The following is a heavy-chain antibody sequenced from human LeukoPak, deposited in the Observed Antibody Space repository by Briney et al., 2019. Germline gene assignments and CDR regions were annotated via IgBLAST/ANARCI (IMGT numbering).Heavy chain of an antibody. D-gene: IGHD3-16*02. CDR1: GGTFSSYA. CDR3: ARSGYDYIWGSYRPFGLDY. CDR2: IIPIFGTA. J-gene: IGHJ4*02. V-gene: IGHV1-69*06. Sequence: SVKVSCKASGGTFSSYAISWVRQAPGQGLEWMGGIIPIFGTANYAQKFQGRVTITADKSTSTAYMELSSLRSEDTAVYYCARSGYDYIWGSYRPFGLDYWGQGTLVTVST.